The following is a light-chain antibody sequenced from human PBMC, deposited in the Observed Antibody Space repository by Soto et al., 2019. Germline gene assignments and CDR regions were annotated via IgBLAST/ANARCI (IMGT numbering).Light chain of an antibody. Sequence: DIQMTQYPSSRSASVGDRVIISCRASQSISTYVNWFQHRPGKAPKLLIDAASTLQTGVPSRFGGSGSGREFTLVISSLQPEDFAPYYCQHSYTTLPLSCGGGTKVEI. CDR2: AAS. J-gene: IGKJ4*01. V-gene: IGKV1-39*01. CDR1: QSISTY. CDR3: QHSYTTLPLS.